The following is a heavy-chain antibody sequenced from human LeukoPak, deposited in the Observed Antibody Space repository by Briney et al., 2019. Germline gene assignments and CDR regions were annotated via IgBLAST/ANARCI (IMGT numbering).Heavy chain of an antibody. CDR3: ARARYYYNSRSYGAPYYFDY. V-gene: IGHV4-39*01. CDR1: GGSISSNSYY. Sequence: PSETLSLTCAVSGGSISSNSYYWGWIRQPPGKGLDWIGSIYYSGSTYYNPSLKSRVTISVDTSKNQFSLKLSSVTAADTAVYYCARARYYYNSRSYGAPYYFDYWGQGTLVTVSS. D-gene: IGHD3-10*01. CDR2: IYYSGST. J-gene: IGHJ4*02.